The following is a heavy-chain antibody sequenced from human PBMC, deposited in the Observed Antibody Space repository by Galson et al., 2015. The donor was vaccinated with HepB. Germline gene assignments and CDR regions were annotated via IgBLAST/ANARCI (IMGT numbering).Heavy chain of an antibody. V-gene: IGHV3-30*04. CDR3: ARDRRVVAAIRTYYCYGMDV. J-gene: IGHJ6*02. Sequence: SLRLSCAASGFTFSSYAMHWVRQAPGKGLEWVAVISYDGSNKYYADSVKGRFTISRDNSKNTLYLQMNSLRAEDTAVYYCARDRRVVAAIRTYYCYGMDVWGQGTTVTVSS. D-gene: IGHD2-15*01. CDR2: ISYDGSNK. CDR1: GFTFSSYA.